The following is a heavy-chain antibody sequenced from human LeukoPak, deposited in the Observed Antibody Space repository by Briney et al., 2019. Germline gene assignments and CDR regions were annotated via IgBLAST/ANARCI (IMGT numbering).Heavy chain of an antibody. CDR1: VFTFSSYS. CDR2: ISSSSSYI. V-gene: IGHV3-21*01. D-gene: IGHD5-12*01. J-gene: IGHJ4*02. CDR3: ARSPGYSGYDPFDY. Sequence: PGGSLRLSCAASVFTFSSYSMNWVRQAPGKGLEWVSSISSSSSYIYYTDSVKGRFTNARDNAKHSLYLQMNSLRAEDTAVYYCARSPGYSGYDPFDYWGQGTLVTVSS.